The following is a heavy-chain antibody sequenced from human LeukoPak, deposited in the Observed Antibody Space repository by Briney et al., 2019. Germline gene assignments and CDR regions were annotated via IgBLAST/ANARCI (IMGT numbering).Heavy chain of an antibody. J-gene: IGHJ3*01. CDR1: VDTFSSYA. CDR2: IIPIFGTA. Sequence: GASVTLSLTSSVDTFSSYAISWVRHAPGQGLEWMGGIIPIFGTANYAQKFQGRVTITADESTSTAYMERSSLRSEDTAVYYCARGPCTGGVCYNAFDVWGQGTMVTVSS. CDR3: ARGPCTGGVCYNAFDV. V-gene: IGHV1-69*13. D-gene: IGHD2-8*02.